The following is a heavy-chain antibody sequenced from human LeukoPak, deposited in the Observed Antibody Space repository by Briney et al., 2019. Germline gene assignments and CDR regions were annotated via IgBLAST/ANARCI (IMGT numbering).Heavy chain of an antibody. CDR1: GYTFTGYY. CDR2: INPNSGGT. Sequence: ASVKVSCKASGYTFTGYYMHWVRQAPGQGLEWMGWINPNSGGTNYAQKFQGRVTMTRDTSISTAYMGLSRLRSDDTAVYYCARAAHTYYYDSSGYYWGQGTLVTVSS. V-gene: IGHV1-2*02. CDR3: ARAAHTYYYDSSGYY. J-gene: IGHJ4*02. D-gene: IGHD3-22*01.